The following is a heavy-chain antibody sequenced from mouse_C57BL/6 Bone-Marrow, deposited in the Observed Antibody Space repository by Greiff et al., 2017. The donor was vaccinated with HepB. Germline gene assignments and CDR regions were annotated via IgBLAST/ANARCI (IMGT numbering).Heavy chain of an antibody. CDR1: GFTFSSYA. Sequence: EVQGVESGGGLVKPGGSLKLSCAASGFTFSSYAMSWVRQTPEKRLEWVATISDGGSYTYYPDNVKGRFTISRDNAKNNLYLQMSHLKSEDTAMYYCAKTGYYVGFAYGGQGTLVTVSA. CDR3: AKTGYYVGFAY. CDR2: ISDGGSYT. J-gene: IGHJ3*01. D-gene: IGHD3-1*01. V-gene: IGHV5-4*01.